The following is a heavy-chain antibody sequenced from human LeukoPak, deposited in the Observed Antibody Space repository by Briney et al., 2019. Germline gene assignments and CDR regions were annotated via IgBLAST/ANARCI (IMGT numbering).Heavy chain of an antibody. J-gene: IGHJ4*02. Sequence: SETLSLTCIVSGGSISSSSYYWGWIRQPPGKGLEWIGSIYYSGSTYYNPSLKSRVTVSVDTSKNQFSLKLSSVTAADTAVYYCARLVGTASFLDYWGQGTLVTVSS. CDR2: IYYSGST. CDR1: GGSISSSSYY. V-gene: IGHV4-39*01. D-gene: IGHD1-26*01. CDR3: ARLVGTASFLDY.